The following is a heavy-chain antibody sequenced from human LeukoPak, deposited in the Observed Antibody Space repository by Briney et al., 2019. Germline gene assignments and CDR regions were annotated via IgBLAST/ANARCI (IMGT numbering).Heavy chain of an antibody. J-gene: IGHJ3*02. CDR3: ARPQYSSGWHAFDI. CDR1: GGTMSGYY. V-gene: IGHV4-59*01. CDR2: IYYSGST. Sequence: PSETLSLTCTVPGGTMSGYYWSWIRQPPGKGLEWIGYIYYSGSTDYNPSLKSRVTISLDTSKNQFSLKLSSVTAADTALYYCARPQYSSGWHAFDIWGPGTMITVSS. D-gene: IGHD6-19*01.